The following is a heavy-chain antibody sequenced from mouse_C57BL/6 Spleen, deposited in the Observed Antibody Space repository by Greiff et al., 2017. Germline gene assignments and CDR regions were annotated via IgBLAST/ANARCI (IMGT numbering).Heavy chain of an antibody. V-gene: IGHV1-52*01. Sequence: VQLQQPGAELVRPGSSVKLSCKASGYTFTSYWMHWVKQRPIQGLEWIGNIDPSDSETPYNQKFKDKATLTVDKSSSTAYMQLSSLTSEDSAVYYCARSAYYSNYEYFDVWGTGTTVTVAS. CDR3: ARSAYYSNYEYFDV. CDR1: GYTFTSYW. CDR2: IDPSDSET. J-gene: IGHJ1*03. D-gene: IGHD2-5*01.